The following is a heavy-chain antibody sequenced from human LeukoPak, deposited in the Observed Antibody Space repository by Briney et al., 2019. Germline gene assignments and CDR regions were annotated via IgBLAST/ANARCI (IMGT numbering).Heavy chain of an antibody. CDR2: INPNSGGT. D-gene: IGHD6-13*01. V-gene: IGHV1-2*02. Sequence: GASVKVSRKASGYTFTGYYMHWVRQAPGQGLEWMGWINPNSGGTNYAQKFQGRVTMTRDTSISTAYMELSRLRSDDTAVYYCARGRLAAAGPTGWFDPWGQGTLVTVSS. J-gene: IGHJ5*02. CDR1: GYTFTGYY. CDR3: ARGRLAAAGPTGWFDP.